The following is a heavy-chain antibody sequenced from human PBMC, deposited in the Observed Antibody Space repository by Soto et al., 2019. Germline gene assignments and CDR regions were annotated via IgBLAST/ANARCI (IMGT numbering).Heavy chain of an antibody. J-gene: IGHJ6*02. CDR2: IRARGGDT. D-gene: IGHD6-6*01. CDR3: GKDYGTSSEIMSMDV. CDR1: GFTFSSYA. V-gene: IGHV3-23*01. Sequence: PGGSLRLSCAASGFTFSSYAMGWVRQAPGKGLEWVSGIRARGGDTYYTDSVRGRFTISRDDSKNTLYLQMSSLRAEDTASYYSGKDYGTSSEIMSMDVWGQRTKVTVS.